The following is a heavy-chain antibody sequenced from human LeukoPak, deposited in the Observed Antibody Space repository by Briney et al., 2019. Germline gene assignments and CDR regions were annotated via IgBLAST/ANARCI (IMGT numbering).Heavy chain of an antibody. CDR3: AKGSAPVLLWFGEFHY. CDR2: ISGSGGST. CDR1: GFTFSSYA. V-gene: IGHV3-23*01. Sequence: GGSLRLSCAASGFTFSSYAMSWVRQAPGKGLEWVSAISGSGGSTYYADSVKGRFTISRDNSKNTLYLQMNSLRAEDTAVYYCAKGSAPVLLWFGEFHYWGQGTLVTVSS. D-gene: IGHD3-10*01. J-gene: IGHJ4*02.